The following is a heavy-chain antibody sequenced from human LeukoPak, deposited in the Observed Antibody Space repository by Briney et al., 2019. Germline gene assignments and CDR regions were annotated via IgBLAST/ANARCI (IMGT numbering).Heavy chain of an antibody. CDR3: ATERQKYFED. CDR2: ITRDGIST. J-gene: IGHJ4*02. V-gene: IGHV3-43*01. CDR1: GFTFGDYT. Sequence: GGSLRLSCAASGFTFGDYTMHWVRQAPGKGLEWVCLITRDGISTFYADSVKGRFTISRDNSKNSLSLQMNSLRSEDTALYYCATERQKYFEDWGQGTQVTVSS.